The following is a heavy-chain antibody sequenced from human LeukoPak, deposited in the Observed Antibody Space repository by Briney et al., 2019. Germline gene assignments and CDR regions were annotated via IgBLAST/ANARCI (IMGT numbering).Heavy chain of an antibody. CDR1: GGTFSSYA. CDR3: AREGGPDYDFWSGSQFDP. Sequence: SVKVSCKASGGTFSSYAISWVRQAPGQGLEWMGGIIPIFGTANYAQKFQGRVTITADESTSTAYMELSSLRSEDTAVYYCAREGGPDYDFWSGSQFDPWGQGTLVTVSS. CDR2: IIPIFGTA. D-gene: IGHD3-3*01. J-gene: IGHJ5*02. V-gene: IGHV1-69*13.